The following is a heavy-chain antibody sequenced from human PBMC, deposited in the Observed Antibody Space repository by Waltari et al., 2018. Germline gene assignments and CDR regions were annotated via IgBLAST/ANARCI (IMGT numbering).Heavy chain of an antibody. J-gene: IGHJ5*02. CDR1: GDTFSIYT. CDR3: ARDRAYYNWFDP. D-gene: IGHD1-26*01. CDR2: IVPMHGVT. V-gene: IGHV1-69*08. Sequence: QVQLVQSGAEVKKPGSSVKVSCKASGDTFSIYTITWVRQAPGQGLEWMGRIVPMHGVTDYAQKFQGRVTITADTSTSTAYMEVTSLTSEDTAVYYCARDRAYYNWFDPWGQGTLVIV.